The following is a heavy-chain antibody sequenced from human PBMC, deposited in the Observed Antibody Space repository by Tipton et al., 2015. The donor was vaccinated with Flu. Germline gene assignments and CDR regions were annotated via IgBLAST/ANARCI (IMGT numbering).Heavy chain of an antibody. Sequence: SLRFSCAASGFIFSAYGMHWVRQAPGKGLEWVAHIRSDETTEYADSVKGRFTISRDNSKDMLYLQMNSLRAEDTAVFYCAKSGGFDSWNQGALVIVSS. J-gene: IGHJ4*02. V-gene: IGHV3-30*02. CDR1: GFIFSAYG. CDR3: AKSGGFDS. CDR2: IRSDETTE. D-gene: IGHD1-26*01.